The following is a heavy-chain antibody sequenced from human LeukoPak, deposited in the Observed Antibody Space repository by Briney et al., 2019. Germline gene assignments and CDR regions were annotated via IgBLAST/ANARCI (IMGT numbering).Heavy chain of an antibody. J-gene: IGHJ4*02. D-gene: IGHD3-10*01. Sequence: GASVKVSCKASGGTFSSYAISWVRQAPGQGLEWMGGIIPIFGTANYAQKFQGRVTITADESTSTVYMELSSLRSQDTAVYYCARDYHGSGSLTTFDYWGQGTLVTVSS. CDR1: GGTFSSYA. CDR2: IIPIFGTA. V-gene: IGHV1-69*13. CDR3: ARDYHGSGSLTTFDY.